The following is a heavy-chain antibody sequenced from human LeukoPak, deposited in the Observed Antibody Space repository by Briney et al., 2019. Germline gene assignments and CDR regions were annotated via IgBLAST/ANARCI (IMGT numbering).Heavy chain of an antibody. Sequence: SETLSLSCTVSGDSFDKSCCWTWVRQPPGKRPEWIGTIYSSQYTYYHRSLRSRATISADTSSNLFSLKLISVTAADTAVYYCARGSDDYKYGDHGGHGTLVTVSS. J-gene: IGHJ4*01. V-gene: IGHV4-39*01. CDR3: ARGSDDYKYGDH. D-gene: IGHD5-24*01. CDR1: GDSFDKSCC. CDR2: IYSSQYT.